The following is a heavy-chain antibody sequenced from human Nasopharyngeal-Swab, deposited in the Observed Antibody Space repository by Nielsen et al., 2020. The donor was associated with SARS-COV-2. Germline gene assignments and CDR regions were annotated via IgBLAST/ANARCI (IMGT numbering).Heavy chain of an antibody. D-gene: IGHD6-19*01. Sequence: EGSLRLSCAASAFTFTNYAMNWVRQAPGRGLEWVSSISGSGTSTYYADSVRGRFTISRDNSKNTLYLQMTGLRGEDTAVYYCAKDGGGGVTCGWYYFDYWGQGTLVTVSS. CDR1: AFTFTNYA. J-gene: IGHJ4*02. CDR3: AKDGGGGVTCGWYYFDY. V-gene: IGHV3-23*01. CDR2: ISGSGTST.